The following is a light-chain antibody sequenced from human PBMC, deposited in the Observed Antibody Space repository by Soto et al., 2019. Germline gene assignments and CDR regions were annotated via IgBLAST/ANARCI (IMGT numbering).Light chain of an antibody. V-gene: IGKV3-15*01. CDR2: GAY. Sequence: EIVMTQSPATLSVSPGERATLSCRASQSVSSNLAWYQQKPGQAPRLLIYGAYTRATGIPARFSGSGSGTEFTLTISSMQSEDFAVYYCQQYGSSPITFGQGTRLEI. CDR3: QQYGSSPIT. CDR1: QSVSSN. J-gene: IGKJ5*01.